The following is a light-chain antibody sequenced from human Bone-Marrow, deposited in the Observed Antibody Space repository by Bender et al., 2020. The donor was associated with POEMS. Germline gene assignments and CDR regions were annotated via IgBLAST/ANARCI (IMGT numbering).Light chain of an antibody. CDR1: NSDVGSDNR. V-gene: IGLV2-11*01. CDR3: SSYAGGFTWF. J-gene: IGLJ2*01. Sequence: QSALTQPASVSGSPGQSITISCAGTNSDVGSDNRVSWYQQPPGKAPKLIIYDVSRRPSGVPDRFSGSKSGNTASLTISGLQPEDEADYHCSSYAGGFTWFFGGGTKLTVL. CDR2: DVS.